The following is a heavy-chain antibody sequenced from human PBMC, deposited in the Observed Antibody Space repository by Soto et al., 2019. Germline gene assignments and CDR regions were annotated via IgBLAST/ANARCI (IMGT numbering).Heavy chain of an antibody. CDR1: GGSVSSGSYY. CDR3: ARARSYRFETPDYFDY. CDR2: IYYSGST. V-gene: IGHV4-61*01. D-gene: IGHD3-16*02. J-gene: IGHJ4*02. Sequence: SETLSLTCTFSGGSVSSGSYYWSWIRQPPGKGLEWIGYIYYSGSTNYNPSLKSRVTISVDTSKNQFSLKLSSVTAADTAVYYCARARSYRFETPDYFDYWGQGTLVTVSS.